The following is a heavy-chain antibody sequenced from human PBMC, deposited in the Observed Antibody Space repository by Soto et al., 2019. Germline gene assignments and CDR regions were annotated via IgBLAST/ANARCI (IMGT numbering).Heavy chain of an antibody. CDR3: ARDWMMGATYYYYGMDV. D-gene: IGHD1-26*01. CDR1: GFTFSSYG. J-gene: IGHJ6*02. Sequence: GGSLRLSCAASGFTFSSYGMHWVRQAPGKGLEWVAVIWYDGSNKYYADSVKGRFTISRDNSKNTLYLQMNSLRAEDTAVYYCARDWMMGATYYYYGMDVWGQGTTVTVSS. CDR2: IWYDGSNK. V-gene: IGHV3-33*01.